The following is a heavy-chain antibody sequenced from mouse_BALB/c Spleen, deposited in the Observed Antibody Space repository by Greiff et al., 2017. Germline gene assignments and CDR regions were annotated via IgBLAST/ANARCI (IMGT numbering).Heavy chain of an antibody. Sequence: QVQLKEPGAELVKPGASVKMSCKASGYTFTSYNMHWVKQTPGQGLEWIGAIYPGNGDTSYNQKFKGKATLTADKSSSTAYMQLSSLTSEDSAVYYCARMGQARATSYAMDYWGQGTSVTVSS. V-gene: IGHV1-12*01. CDR3: ARMGQARATSYAMDY. J-gene: IGHJ4*01. CDR2: IYPGNGDT. D-gene: IGHD3-1*01. CDR1: GYTFTSYN.